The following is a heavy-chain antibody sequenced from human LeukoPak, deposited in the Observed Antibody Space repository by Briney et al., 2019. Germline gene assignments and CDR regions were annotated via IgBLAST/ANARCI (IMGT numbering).Heavy chain of an antibody. J-gene: IGHJ4*02. Sequence: GGSLRLSCAASGFTFSSYSMNWVRQAPGKGLEWVSSISSSSSYIYYADSVKGRFTISRDNAKNSLYLQMNSLRAEDTAVYYCARGLVTMVRGVIINGYYFDYWGQGTLVTVSS. D-gene: IGHD3-10*01. CDR3: ARGLVTMVRGVIINGYYFDY. CDR1: GFTFSSYS. CDR2: ISSSSSYI. V-gene: IGHV3-21*01.